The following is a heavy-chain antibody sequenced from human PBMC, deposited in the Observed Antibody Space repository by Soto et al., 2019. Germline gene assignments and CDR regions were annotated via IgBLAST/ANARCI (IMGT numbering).Heavy chain of an antibody. Sequence: EVQLVESGGGLIQPGGSLRLSCAVSGFTVSNNYMSWVRQAPGKGLEGVSVIYSGGYTAYGDSVKGRFTISRDNSKNHIFLQMKGLRPADPAVYYWGSPPGGGGYWGQGTLVTVSS. CDR3: GSPPGGGGY. CDR1: GFTVSNNY. CDR2: IYSGGYT. V-gene: IGHV3-53*01. J-gene: IGHJ4*02. D-gene: IGHD3-10*01.